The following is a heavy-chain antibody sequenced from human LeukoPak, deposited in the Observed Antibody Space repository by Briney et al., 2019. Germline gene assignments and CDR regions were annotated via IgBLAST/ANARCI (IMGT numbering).Heavy chain of an antibody. J-gene: IGHJ6*03. CDR1: GYSISSGYY. CDR2: IYHSGST. V-gene: IGHV4-38-2*01. CDR3: ARGYSSSSSSYYYYYYMDV. Sequence: PSETLSLTCAVSGYSISSGYYWGWIRQPPGKGLEWIGSIYHSGSTYYNPSLKSRVTISVDTSKNQFSLKLSSVTAADTAVYYCARGYSSSSSSYYYYYYMDVWGKGTTVTVSS. D-gene: IGHD6-6*01.